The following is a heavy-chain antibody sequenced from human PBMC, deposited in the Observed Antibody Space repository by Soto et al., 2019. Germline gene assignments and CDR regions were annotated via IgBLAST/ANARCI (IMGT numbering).Heavy chain of an antibody. CDR3: ARGGLFTTNWYGNWLDP. J-gene: IGHJ5*02. D-gene: IGHD2-8*01. V-gene: IGHV1-18*01. Sequence: ASVKVSCKATGDTFNTYGITWVRQAPGQGLEWMGWVSPYKDDTKYSQRLQGRVTMTIDTPTSTAYMELRSLRSDDTAVYYCARGGLFTTNWYGNWLDPWGQGTLVTVS. CDR1: GDTFNTYG. CDR2: VSPYKDDT.